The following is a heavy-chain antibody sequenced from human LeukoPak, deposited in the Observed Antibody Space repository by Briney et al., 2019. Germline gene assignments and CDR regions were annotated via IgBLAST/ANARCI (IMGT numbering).Heavy chain of an antibody. J-gene: IGHJ4*02. V-gene: IGHV1-2*02. CDR2: INPNSGGT. CDR3: RTDRCGDYGDYIDY. Sequence: ASVKVSCKASGYTFTGYYMHWVRQAPGQGLEWMGWINPNSGGTNYAQKFQGRVTMTRDTSISTAYMELSRLRSDDTAVYYSRTDRCGDYGDYIDYWGQGTLVTVSS. D-gene: IGHD4-17*01. CDR1: GYTFTGYY.